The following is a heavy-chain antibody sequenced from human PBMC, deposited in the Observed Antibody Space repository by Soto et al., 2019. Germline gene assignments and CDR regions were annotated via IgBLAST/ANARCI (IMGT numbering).Heavy chain of an antibody. Sequence: GGSLRLSCASAGFTFSVYYMSLIRQAPGKGLEWVSYISSSGSTIYYADSVKGRVTISLETSKSQFSLRLTSVTAADTAVYYCARLGAYYQSLDPWGPGTLVTVSS. D-gene: IGHD3-22*01. CDR3: ARLGAYYQSLDP. CDR1: GFTFSVYY. V-gene: IGHV3-11*01. J-gene: IGHJ5*02. CDR2: ISSSGSTI.